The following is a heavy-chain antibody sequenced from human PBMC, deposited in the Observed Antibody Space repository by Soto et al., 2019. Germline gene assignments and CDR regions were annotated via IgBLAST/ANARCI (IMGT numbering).Heavy chain of an antibody. D-gene: IGHD2-2*01. CDR3: ASVPDY. CDR1: GGSISSGGYS. Sequence: QLQLQESGSGLVKPSQTLSLTCAVSGGSISSGGYSWSWIRQPPGKGLEWIGYMYHSGSTYYNPSLQSRVTISIDRSKNQFSLKLSSVTAADTAVYYCASVPDYWGQGILVTVSS. V-gene: IGHV4-30-2*01. CDR2: MYHSGST. J-gene: IGHJ4*02.